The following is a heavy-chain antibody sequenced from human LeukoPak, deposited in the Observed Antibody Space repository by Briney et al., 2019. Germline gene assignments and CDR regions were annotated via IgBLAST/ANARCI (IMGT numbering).Heavy chain of an antibody. V-gene: IGHV3-30*18. J-gene: IGHJ4*02. CDR2: KD. D-gene: IGHD2-2*01. CDR3: AKDLCSDTSCSSRGIDY. Sequence: GGSLRLSCAASGFTFSTYVMHWVRQVPGKGLEWVAVKDYCADSVKGRFTASKDNSESTLYLQMNGLRAEDTAIYYCAKDLCSDTSCSSRGIDYWGQGTLVTVSS. CDR1: GFTFSTYV.